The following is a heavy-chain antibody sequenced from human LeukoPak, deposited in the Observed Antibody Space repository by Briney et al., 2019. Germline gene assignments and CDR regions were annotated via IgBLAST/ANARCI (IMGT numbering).Heavy chain of an antibody. D-gene: IGHD3-3*01. J-gene: IGHJ4*02. V-gene: IGHV1-46*01. Sequence: ASVKVSCKASGYTFTSYFMHWVRQAPGQGLEWMGIINPSGGSTSYAQKFQGRVTMTRDTSTSTVYMELSSLRSEDTAVYYCARDSRTIFGVVTSWGQGTLVTVSS. CDR2: INPSGGST. CDR3: ARDSRTIFGVVTS. CDR1: GYTFTSYF.